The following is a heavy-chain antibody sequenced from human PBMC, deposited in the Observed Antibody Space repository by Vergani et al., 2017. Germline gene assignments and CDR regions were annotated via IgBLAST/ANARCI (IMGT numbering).Heavy chain of an antibody. CDR1: GGSISSYY. Sequence: QVQLQESGPGLVKPSETLSLTCTVSGGSISSYYWSWIRQPAGKGLEWIGRIYTSGSTNYNPSLKSRVTMSVDTSKNQFSLKLSCVTAADTAVYYCAREGVYCSSTSCSIYYYYGMDVWGQGTTVTVSS. V-gene: IGHV4-4*07. D-gene: IGHD2-2*01. CDR3: AREGVYCSSTSCSIYYYYGMDV. J-gene: IGHJ6*02. CDR2: IYTSGST.